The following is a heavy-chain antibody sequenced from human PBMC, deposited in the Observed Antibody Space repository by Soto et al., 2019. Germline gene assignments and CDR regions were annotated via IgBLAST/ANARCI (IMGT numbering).Heavy chain of an antibody. J-gene: IGHJ4*02. V-gene: IGHV4-39*01. Sequence: SETLSLTCTVSGGSISSSSYYWGWIRQPPGKGLEWIGSIYYSGSTYYNPSLKSRVTISVDTSKNQFSLKLSSVTAADTAVYYCARQVAVKMATIPWGFDYWGQGTLVTVSS. CDR1: GGSISSSSYY. CDR3: ARQVAVKMATIPWGFDY. CDR2: IYYSGST. D-gene: IGHD5-12*01.